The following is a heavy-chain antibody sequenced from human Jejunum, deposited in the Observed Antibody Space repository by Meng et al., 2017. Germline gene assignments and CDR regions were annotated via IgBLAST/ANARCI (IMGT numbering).Heavy chain of an antibody. CDR1: GFTFSSYW. CDR3: ANSNFRDSDY. Sequence: GGSLRLSCAASGFTFSSYWMTWVRQAPGKGLEWVALVNQDGSDKYYVDSVKGRFTISRDNAKNSLYLQMNSLRAEDTAVYYCANSNFRDSDYWGQGTLVTVSS. D-gene: IGHD3-10*01. V-gene: IGHV3-7*01. CDR2: VNQDGSDK. J-gene: IGHJ4*02.